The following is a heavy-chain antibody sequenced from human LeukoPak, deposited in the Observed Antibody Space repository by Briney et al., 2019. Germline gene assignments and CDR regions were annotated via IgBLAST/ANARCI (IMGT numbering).Heavy chain of an antibody. CDR3: ARDNRHYDFWSGYQP. CDR1: GVSISSNY. V-gene: IGHV4-4*07. J-gene: IGHJ5*02. CDR2: IYTSGST. D-gene: IGHD3-3*01. Sequence: SETLSLTCTVSGVSISSNYWSWIRQPAGKGLEWIGRIYTSGSTNYNPSLKSRVTMSVDTSKNQFSLKLSSVTAADTAVYYCARDNRHYDFWSGYQPWGQGTLVTVSS.